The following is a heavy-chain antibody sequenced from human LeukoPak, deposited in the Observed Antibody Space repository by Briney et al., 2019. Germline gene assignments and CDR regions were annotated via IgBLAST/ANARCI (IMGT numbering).Heavy chain of an antibody. CDR2: IYYSGST. V-gene: IGHV4-39*01. CDR1: GGSISSSSYY. CDR3: ARTKPAAAEFYFDY. J-gene: IGHJ4*02. D-gene: IGHD2-2*01. Sequence: SETLSLTCTVSGGSISSSSYYWGWIRQPPGKELEWIGSIYYSGSTYYNPSLKSRVTISVDTSKNQFSLKLSSVTAADTAVYYCARTKPAAAEFYFDYWGQGTLVTVSS.